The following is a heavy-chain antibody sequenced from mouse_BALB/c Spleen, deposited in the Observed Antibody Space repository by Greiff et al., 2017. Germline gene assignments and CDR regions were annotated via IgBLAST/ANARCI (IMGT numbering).Heavy chain of an antibody. D-gene: IGHD1-1*01. J-gene: IGHJ3*01. CDR1: GFTFSSYA. CDR2: ISSGGST. Sequence: EVKLVESGGGLVKPGGSLKLSCAASGFTFSSYAMSWVRQTPEKRLEWVASISSGGSTYYPASVKGRFTISRDNARNILYLQMSSLRSEDTAMYYCARRDYGSSYAFAYWGQGTLVTVSA. CDR3: ARRDYGSSYAFAY. V-gene: IGHV5-6-5*01.